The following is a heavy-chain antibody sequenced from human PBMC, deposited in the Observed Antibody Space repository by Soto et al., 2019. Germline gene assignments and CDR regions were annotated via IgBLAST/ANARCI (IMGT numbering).Heavy chain of an antibody. CDR2: INHSGST. CDR3: ARGRLGIVVVPAAKDYYYGMDV. D-gene: IGHD2-2*01. V-gene: IGHV4-34*01. CDR1: GGSFSGYY. Sequence: SETLSLTCAVYGGSFSGYYWSWIRQPPGKGLEWIGEINHSGSTNYNPSLKSGVTISVDTSKNQFSLKLSSVTAADTAVYYCARGRLGIVVVPAAKDYYYGMDVWGQGTTVTVSS. J-gene: IGHJ6*02.